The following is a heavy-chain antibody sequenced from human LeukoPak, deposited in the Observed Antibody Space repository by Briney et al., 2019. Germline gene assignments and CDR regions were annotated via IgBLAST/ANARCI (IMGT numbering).Heavy chain of an antibody. Sequence: PGGSLRLSCAASGFTFSSYATHWVRQAPGKGLEWVAVISYDGSNKYYADSVKGRFTISRDNSKNTLYLQMNSLRAEDTAVYYCAREQQGGITWGGYYYYYMDVWGKGTTVTVSS. CDR2: ISYDGSNK. CDR3: AREQQGGITWGGYYYYYMDV. J-gene: IGHJ6*03. D-gene: IGHD3-16*01. V-gene: IGHV3-30*04. CDR1: GFTFSSYA.